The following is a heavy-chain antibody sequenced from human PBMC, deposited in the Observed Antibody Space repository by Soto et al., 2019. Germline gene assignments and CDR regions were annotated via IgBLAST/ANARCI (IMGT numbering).Heavy chain of an antibody. D-gene: IGHD3-3*01. CDR3: ARGITIFGVVINYYYYYMDV. J-gene: IGHJ6*03. CDR1: GGSFSGYY. V-gene: IGHV4-34*01. CDR2: INHSGST. Sequence: QVQLQQWGAGLLKPSETLSLTCAVYGGSFSGYYWSWIRQPPGKGLEWIGEINHSGSTNYNPSLKSRVTISVDTSKNQFSLKLSSVTAADTAVYYCARGITIFGVVINYYYYYMDVWGKGTTVTVSS.